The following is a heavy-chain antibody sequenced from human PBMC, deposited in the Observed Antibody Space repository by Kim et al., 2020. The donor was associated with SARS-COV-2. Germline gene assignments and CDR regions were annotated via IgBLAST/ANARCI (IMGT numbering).Heavy chain of an antibody. D-gene: IGHD1-1*01. CDR1: GFTFSDYY. V-gene: IGHV3-11*01. J-gene: IGHJ4*02. Sequence: GGSLRLSCAASGFTFSDYYMTWIRQAPGEGLEWVSYISSSGSTMYYADSVKGRFTISRDNAKNSLYLQMNSLRAEDTAVYYCARVGRRGGVHDYWGQGTLVTVSS. CDR3: ARVGRRGGVHDY. CDR2: ISSSGSTM.